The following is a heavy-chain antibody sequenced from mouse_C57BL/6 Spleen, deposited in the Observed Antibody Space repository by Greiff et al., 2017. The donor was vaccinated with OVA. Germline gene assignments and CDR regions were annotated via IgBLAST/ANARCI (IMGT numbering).Heavy chain of an antibody. CDR1: GYTFTSYW. J-gene: IGHJ3*01. D-gene: IGHD2-13*01. CDR2: IDPSDGGT. V-gene: IGHV1-50*01. Sequence: VQLQQPGAELVKPGASVTLSCKASGYTFTSYWMQWVKQTPGHGLEWIGEIDPSDGGTTYNQKFKGKATLTVDTSSSTAYMQLSSLTSADSAVYDCAMTTLPSSFAYWGQGTLVTVSA. CDR3: AMTTLPSSFAY.